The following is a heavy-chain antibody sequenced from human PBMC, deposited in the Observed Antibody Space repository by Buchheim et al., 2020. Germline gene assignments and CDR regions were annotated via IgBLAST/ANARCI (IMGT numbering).Heavy chain of an antibody. Sequence: QVQLQQWGAGLLKPSETLSLTCAVYGGSFSGYYWSWIRQPPGKGLEWIGEINHSGSTNYNPSLKSQVTITVDTSKNQFSLKLSSVTAADTAVYYCARGRGITMVRGVIIPFFDYWGQGTL. D-gene: IGHD3-10*01. CDR1: GGSFSGYY. CDR3: ARGRGITMVRGVIIPFFDY. J-gene: IGHJ4*02. V-gene: IGHV4-34*01. CDR2: INHSGST.